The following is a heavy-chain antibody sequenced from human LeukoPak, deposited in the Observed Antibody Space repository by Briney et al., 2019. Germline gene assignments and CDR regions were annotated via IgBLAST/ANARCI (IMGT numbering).Heavy chain of an antibody. V-gene: IGHV3-7*01. CDR2: INQDGSEK. D-gene: IGHD3-10*01. CDR3: AKDYSKTSYYGSGTYYRPNWFDP. J-gene: IGHJ5*02. Sequence: GGSLRLSCAASGFTFSSYWMSWVRQAPGKGLEWVANINQDGSEKYYVDSVKGGFTISRDNAKNSLCLQMNSLRAEHTAVYYCAKDYSKTSYYGSGTYYRPNWFDPWGQGTLVTVSS. CDR1: GFTFSSYW.